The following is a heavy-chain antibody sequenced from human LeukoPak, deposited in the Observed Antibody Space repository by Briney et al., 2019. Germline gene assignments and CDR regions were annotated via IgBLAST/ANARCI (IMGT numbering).Heavy chain of an antibody. CDR3: ARQELTASAFDI. D-gene: IGHD1-7*01. Sequence: SETLSLTCTVSAASISNSDYYWAWIRQPPGKGLEWIGSIYYSGSTYYNPSLKSRVTISVDTSKNQFSLKLSSVTAADTAVYYCARQELTASAFDIWGQGTMVTVSS. CDR2: IYYSGST. J-gene: IGHJ3*02. CDR1: AASISNSDYY. V-gene: IGHV4-39*01.